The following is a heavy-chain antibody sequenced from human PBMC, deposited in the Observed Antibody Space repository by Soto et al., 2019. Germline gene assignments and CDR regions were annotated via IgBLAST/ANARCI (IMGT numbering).Heavy chain of an antibody. Sequence: SETLSLTCAVHGGSFSDYYWSWIRQPPGKGLEWIGEINYSGRTNYNPSLKSRVTISVDKSKNQFSLKLSSVTAADTAVYYCASRPTTSFDYWGQGTLVTVSS. D-gene: IGHD2-2*01. CDR2: INYSGRT. CDR3: ASRPTTSFDY. CDR1: GGSFSDYY. J-gene: IGHJ4*02. V-gene: IGHV4-34*01.